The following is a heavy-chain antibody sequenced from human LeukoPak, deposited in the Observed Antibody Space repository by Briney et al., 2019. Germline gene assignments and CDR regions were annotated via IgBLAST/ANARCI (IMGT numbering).Heavy chain of an antibody. Sequence: PGGSLRLSCAASGFSFSSYAMTWVRQAPGKGLEWVSGISGSGGRTYYADSVKGRFTISRDNSKNTLYLQMNSLRAEDTAVYYCAEDRSSSTSCPDYWGQGTLVTVAS. CDR2: ISGSGGRT. CDR1: GFSFSSYA. V-gene: IGHV3-23*01. CDR3: AEDRSSSTSCPDY. D-gene: IGHD2-2*01. J-gene: IGHJ4*02.